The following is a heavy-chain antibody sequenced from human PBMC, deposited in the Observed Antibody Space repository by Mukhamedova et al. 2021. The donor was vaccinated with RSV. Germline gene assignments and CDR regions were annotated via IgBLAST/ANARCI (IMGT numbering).Heavy chain of an antibody. CDR3: ARGYDYGDYENPWGY. V-gene: IGHV4-59*09. D-gene: IGHD4-17*01. Sequence: KSRVTISVDTSKNQFSLKLSSVTAADTAVYYCARGYDYGDYENPWGYWGQGTLVTVSS. J-gene: IGHJ4*02.